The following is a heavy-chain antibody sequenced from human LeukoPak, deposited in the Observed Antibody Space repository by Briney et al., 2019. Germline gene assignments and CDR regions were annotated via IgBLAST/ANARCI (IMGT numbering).Heavy chain of an antibody. CDR2: IKQDGSDE. D-gene: IGHD6-13*01. V-gene: IGHV3-7*01. Sequence: GGSLRLSCLGSGFPFTTNWMSWVRQAPGKGLEWVAKIKQDGSDEYYVESVKGRFTTSRDNAKNSVYLQMNSLRDEDAAVYYCASITSYGISWFFDHWGQGILVTVSS. J-gene: IGHJ4*02. CDR3: ASITSYGISWFFDH. CDR1: GFPFTTNW.